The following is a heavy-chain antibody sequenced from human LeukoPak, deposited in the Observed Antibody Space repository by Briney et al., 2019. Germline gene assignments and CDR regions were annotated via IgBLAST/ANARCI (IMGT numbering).Heavy chain of an antibody. CDR2: ISRDGNNK. D-gene: IGHD3-10*01. Sequence: PGGSLRLSCAASRFDFSNYGIHWVRQAPGKRLEWVALISRDGNNKFYADSVKGRFAISKDNSQDTLYLQMNSLRTEDSAVYYCNSYLYFRSKIFDYWGQGTLVTVAA. CDR3: NSYLYFRSKIFDY. J-gene: IGHJ4*02. CDR1: RFDFSNYG. V-gene: IGHV3-30*03.